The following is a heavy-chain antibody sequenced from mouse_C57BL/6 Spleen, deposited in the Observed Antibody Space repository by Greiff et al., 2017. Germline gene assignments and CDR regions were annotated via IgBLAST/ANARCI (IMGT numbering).Heavy chain of an antibody. V-gene: IGHV1-80*01. Sequence: VQLQQSGAELVKPGASVKISCKASGYAFSSYWMNWVKQRPGKGLEWIGQIYPGDGDTNYNGKFKGKATLTADKSSSTAYMQLSSLTSEDSAVYVCARPDYYDYTWFAYWGQGTLVTVSA. CDR3: ARPDYYDYTWFAY. CDR2: IYPGDGDT. D-gene: IGHD2-4*01. J-gene: IGHJ3*01. CDR1: GYAFSSYW.